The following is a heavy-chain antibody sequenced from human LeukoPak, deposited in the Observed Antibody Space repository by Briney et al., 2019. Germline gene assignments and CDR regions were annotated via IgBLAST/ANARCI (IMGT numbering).Heavy chain of an antibody. D-gene: IGHD6-13*01. CDR3: ARHGGGSSWYLDFDY. J-gene: IGHJ4*02. Sequence: SQTLSLTCAVSGGSISSGGYSWSWIRKPPGKGLEWIGYIYHSGSTYYNPSLKSRVTISVDRSKNQFSLKLSSVTAADTAVYYCARHGGGSSWYLDFDYWGQGTLVTVSS. CDR2: IYHSGST. CDR1: GGSISSGGYS. V-gene: IGHV4-30-2*01.